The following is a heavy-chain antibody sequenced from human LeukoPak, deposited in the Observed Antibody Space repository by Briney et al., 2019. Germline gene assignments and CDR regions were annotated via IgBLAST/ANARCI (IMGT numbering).Heavy chain of an antibody. CDR3: ARTGYSTNWQNTRRYYFDY. CDR1: GGSISSYF. CDR2: ISNSGST. D-gene: IGHD6-13*01. Sequence: SETLSLTCSVSGGSISSYFWSWTRQPPGKGLEWIGYISNSGSTNYNPSLKSRFTISIDTSKNQFSLRLTSVTAADTAVYFCARTGYSTNWQNTRRYYFDYWGQGTLVTVSS. J-gene: IGHJ4*02. V-gene: IGHV4-59*01.